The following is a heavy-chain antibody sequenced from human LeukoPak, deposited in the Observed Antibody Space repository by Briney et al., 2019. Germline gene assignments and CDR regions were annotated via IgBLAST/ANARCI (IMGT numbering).Heavy chain of an antibody. J-gene: IGHJ4*02. CDR2: IYYSGST. D-gene: IGHD3-22*01. CDR3: ASAQDDMIVVYDY. V-gene: IGHV4-61*08. Sequence: PSQTLSLTCTVSGGSISSGGYYWSWIRQPPGKGLEWIGYIYYSGSTNYNPSLKSRVTISVDTSKNQFSLKLSSVTAADTAVYYCASAQDDMIVVYDYWGQGTLVTVSS. CDR1: GGSISSGGYY.